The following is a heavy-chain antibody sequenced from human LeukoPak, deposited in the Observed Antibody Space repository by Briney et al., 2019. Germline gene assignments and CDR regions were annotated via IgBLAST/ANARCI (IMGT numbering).Heavy chain of an antibody. CDR1: GGSISSYY. Sequence: PSETLPLTCTVSGGSISSYYWSWIRQPAGKGLEWIGRIYTSGSTNYNPSIKSRVTMSVDTSKNQFSLKLSSVTAADTAVYYCARAVDFWSGYYNWFDPWGQGTLVTVSS. V-gene: IGHV4-4*07. D-gene: IGHD3-3*01. CDR3: ARAVDFWSGYYNWFDP. J-gene: IGHJ5*02. CDR2: IYTSGST.